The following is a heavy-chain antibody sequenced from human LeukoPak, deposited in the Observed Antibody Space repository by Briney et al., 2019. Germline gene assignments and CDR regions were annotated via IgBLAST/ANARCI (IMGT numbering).Heavy chain of an antibody. Sequence: GESLKISCKGSGSRFTSYWIGWVRQMPGKGLEWMGIIYPGDSDTRYSPSFQGQVTISADKSISTAYLQWSSLKASDTAMYYCARHNNYDYVWGSYRLYNWFDPWGQGTLVTVSS. CDR2: IYPGDSDT. CDR3: ARHNNYDYVWGSYRLYNWFDP. V-gene: IGHV5-51*01. CDR1: GSRFTSYW. J-gene: IGHJ5*02. D-gene: IGHD3-16*02.